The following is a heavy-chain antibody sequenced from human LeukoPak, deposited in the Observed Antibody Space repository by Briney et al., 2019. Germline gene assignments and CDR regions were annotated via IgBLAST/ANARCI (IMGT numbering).Heavy chain of an antibody. CDR3: ARDGFYYHYYMDV. CDR2: ISYSGAT. V-gene: IGHV4-39*07. D-gene: IGHD1-14*01. Sequence: SETLSLTCTLSGGTVTSSTYFWGWIRQPPGKGLEWIGSISYSGATYYNPSLKSRVSMSVHRSKNQFSLKLSSVTAADTAVYYCARDGFYYHYYMDVWGEGTTVTVSS. CDR1: GGTVTSSTYF. J-gene: IGHJ6*03.